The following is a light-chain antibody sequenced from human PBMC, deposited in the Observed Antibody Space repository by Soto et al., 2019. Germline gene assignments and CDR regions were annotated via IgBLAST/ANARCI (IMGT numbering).Light chain of an antibody. J-gene: IGLJ1*01. CDR1: SSDVGGYNY. V-gene: IGLV2-14*03. CDR3: SSYTSSSSYV. Sequence: QSALTQPASVSGSPGQSITISCTGTSSDVGGYNYVSWYQQHPGKAPKVMIYDVNNRPSGVSNRFSGSKSGNTASLTIFGLQAEDEADYYCSSYTSSSSYVFGTGTKLTVL. CDR2: DVN.